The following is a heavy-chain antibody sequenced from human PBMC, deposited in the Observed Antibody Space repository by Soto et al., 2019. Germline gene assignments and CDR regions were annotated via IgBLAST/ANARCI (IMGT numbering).Heavy chain of an antibody. J-gene: IGHJ6*03. CDR1: GGSISSYY. D-gene: IGHD6-13*01. Sequence: SETLSLTCTVSGGSISSYYWSWIRQPPGKGLEWIGYIYYSGSTNYNPSLKSRVTISVDTSKNQFSLKLSSVTAADTAVYYCARHSPLMGSSWYDRRGYYMDVWGKGTTVTVSS. CDR2: IYYSGST. CDR3: ARHSPLMGSSWYDRRGYYMDV. V-gene: IGHV4-59*08.